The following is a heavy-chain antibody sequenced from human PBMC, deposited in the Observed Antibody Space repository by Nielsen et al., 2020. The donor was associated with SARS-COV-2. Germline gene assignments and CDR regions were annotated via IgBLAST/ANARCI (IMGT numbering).Heavy chain of an antibody. Sequence: GESLKISCAASGFTVSSHYMSWVRQAPGKGLEWVSVIYSGGSTYYADSVKGRFTISRDNSKNTLYLQMNSLRAEDTAVYYCARPHDDRYYYMDVWGKGTTVTVSS. CDR1: GFTVSSHY. V-gene: IGHV3-66*04. CDR3: ARPHDDRYYYMDV. D-gene: IGHD1-1*01. CDR2: IYSGGST. J-gene: IGHJ6*03.